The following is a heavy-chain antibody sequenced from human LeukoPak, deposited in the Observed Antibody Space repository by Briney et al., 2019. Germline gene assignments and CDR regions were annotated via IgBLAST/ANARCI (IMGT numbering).Heavy chain of an antibody. D-gene: IGHD6-19*01. CDR2: INPSGGST. V-gene: IGHV1-46*01. CDR1: GYTFTSYY. J-gene: IGHJ5*02. Sequence: ASVKVSCKASGYTFTSYYMHWVRQAPGQGLEWMGIINPSGGSTSYAQKCQGGVTMTRDTSTSTVYMELSSLRSEDTAVYYCARGPYSSGWLLEHWFDPWGQGTLVTVSS. CDR3: ARGPYSSGWLLEHWFDP.